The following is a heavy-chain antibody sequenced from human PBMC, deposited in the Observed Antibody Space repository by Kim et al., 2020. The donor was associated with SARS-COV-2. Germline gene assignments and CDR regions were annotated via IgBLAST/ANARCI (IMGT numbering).Heavy chain of an antibody. V-gene: IGHV3-53*01. Sequence: THNADSVNSRLTISRDKSKNTLYLQMNSLRAEDTAVYYCARALTGDRIDYWGQGTLVTVSS. CDR3: ARALTGDRIDY. J-gene: IGHJ4*02. CDR2: T. D-gene: IGHD7-27*01.